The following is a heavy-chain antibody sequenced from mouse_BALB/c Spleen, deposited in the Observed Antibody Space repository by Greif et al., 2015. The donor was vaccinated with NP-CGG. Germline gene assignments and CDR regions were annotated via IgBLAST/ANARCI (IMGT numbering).Heavy chain of an antibody. D-gene: IGHD2-3*01. CDR2: IAPGSGST. V-gene: IGHV1S41*01. CDR1: GYTFTSYW. Sequence: DLVKPGASVKLSCKASGYTFTSYWINWIKQRPGQGLEWIGRIAPGSGSTYYNEMFKGKATLTVDTSSSTAYIQLSSLSSEDSAVYFCARDDGYLFDYWGQGTTLTVSS. CDR3: ARDDGYLFDY. J-gene: IGHJ2*01.